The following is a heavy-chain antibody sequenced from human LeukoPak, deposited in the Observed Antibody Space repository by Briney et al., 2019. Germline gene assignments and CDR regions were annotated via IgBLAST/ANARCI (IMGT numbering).Heavy chain of an antibody. D-gene: IGHD4-23*01. V-gene: IGHV1-8*03. J-gene: IGHJ2*01. CDR3: ARGDYGANSWYFDL. Sequence: ASVKVSCKASGYTFTSYDINWVRQATGQGLEWMGWMNPNSGNTGYAQKFQGRVTLTWNTSISTAYMELSSLRSEDTAVYYCARGDYGANSWYFDLWGRGTLVTVSS. CDR1: GYTFTSYD. CDR2: MNPNSGNT.